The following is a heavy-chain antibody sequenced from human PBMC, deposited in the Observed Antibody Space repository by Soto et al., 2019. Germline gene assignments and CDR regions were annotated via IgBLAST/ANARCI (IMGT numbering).Heavy chain of an antibody. D-gene: IGHD5-12*01. CDR2: ISYSGNT. J-gene: IGHJ6*02. CDR1: GGSTSSGAYF. Sequence: QVQLQESGPGLVKPSQTLSLTCTVSGGSTSSGAYFWNWIRQHPGKGLEWIGCISYSGNTYYNPSLKSRINISVNTSKSPFSLRPSSVTAADTAVYYCARDLSAYSGYAVWGHGTTVTVSS. CDR3: ARDLSAYSGYAV. V-gene: IGHV4-31*03.